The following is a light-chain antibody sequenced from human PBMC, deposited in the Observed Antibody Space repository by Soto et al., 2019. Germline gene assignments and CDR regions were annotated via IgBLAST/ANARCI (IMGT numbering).Light chain of an antibody. CDR2: GAS. CDR1: QGVSS. Sequence: VLTQSPATLSVSPGERVTLSCRASQGVSSVAWYQQKPGQAPRLLIYGASYRATGAPARFSGRGSGTEFTLTISSLQSEDFAVYYCHHYNDWPQTFGQGTKLEI. V-gene: IGKV3-15*01. J-gene: IGKJ2*01. CDR3: HHYNDWPQT.